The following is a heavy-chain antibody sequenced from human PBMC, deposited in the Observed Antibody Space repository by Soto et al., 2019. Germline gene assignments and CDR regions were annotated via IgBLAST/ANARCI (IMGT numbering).Heavy chain of an antibody. J-gene: IGHJ5*02. CDR2: INADKGDT. CDR1: GYSFTDFA. Sequence: QAQLVQSGAEVKKPGASVKVSCKASGYSFTDFAMHWVRLASGQRLEWMGWINADKGDTKYSPKFQGRVTITRDTSATTVYRELRSLRSEDTAVDYCARGPLSGVATIWDYANWFDPWGQGSLVTVST. D-gene: IGHD5-12*01. V-gene: IGHV1-3*01. CDR3: ARGPLSGVATIWDYANWFDP.